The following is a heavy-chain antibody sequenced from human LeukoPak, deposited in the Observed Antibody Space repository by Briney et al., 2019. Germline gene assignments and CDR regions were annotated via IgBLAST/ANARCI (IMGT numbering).Heavy chain of an antibody. J-gene: IGHJ3*02. CDR3: ASSVSYCSSTSCRPGDAFDI. Sequence: GASVKVSCKASGYTFTGYYMHWVRHAPGQRLEWMGWINPTSGGTNYAQKFQGRVTMTRDTSISTAYMELRRLRSDDTAVYYCASSVSYCSSTSCRPGDAFDISGQGTMVTVSS. CDR1: GYTFTGYY. D-gene: IGHD2-2*01. V-gene: IGHV1-2*02. CDR2: INPTSGGT.